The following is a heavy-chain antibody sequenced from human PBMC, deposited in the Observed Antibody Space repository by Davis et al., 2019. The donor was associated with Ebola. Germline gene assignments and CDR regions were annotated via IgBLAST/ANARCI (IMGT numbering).Heavy chain of an antibody. J-gene: IGHJ3*02. CDR1: GYTFTSYY. V-gene: IGHV1-2*02. D-gene: IGHD2-2*01. Sequence: ASVPVSCQASGYTFTSYYMHWVRQAPGQGLEWMGWINPNSGGTNYAQKFQGRVTMTRDTSISTAYMELSRLRSDDTVVYYCARDGCSSTSCRNDAFDIWGQGTMVTVSS. CDR3: ARDGCSSTSCRNDAFDI. CDR2: INPNSGGT.